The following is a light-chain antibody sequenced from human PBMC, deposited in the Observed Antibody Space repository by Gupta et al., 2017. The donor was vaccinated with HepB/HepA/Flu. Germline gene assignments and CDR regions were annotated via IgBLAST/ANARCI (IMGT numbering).Light chain of an antibody. CDR2: DAS. J-gene: IGKJ5*01. CDR1: QSVSSY. V-gene: IGKV3-11*01. CDR3: QQRSNWPSIT. Sequence: EIVLTQSPATLSLSPGERATLSCRASQSVSSYLAWYQQKPGQAPRLLIYDASNRATGIPARFSGSGAGTDVTLTISSREQEDFAGYYCQQRSNWPSITFGQGTRLEIK.